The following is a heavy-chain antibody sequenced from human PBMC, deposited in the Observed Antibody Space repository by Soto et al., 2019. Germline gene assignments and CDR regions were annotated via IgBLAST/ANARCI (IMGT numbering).Heavy chain of an antibody. CDR3: AKSIRGRYYDILTGYYPESYYYYYYGMDV. Sequence: HPGGSLRLSCAASGFTFSSYGMHWVRQAPGKGLEWVAVISYDGSNKYYADSVKGRFTISRDNSKNTLYLQMNSLRAEDTAVYYCAKSIRGRYYDILTGYYPESYYYYYYGMDVWGQGTTVTVSS. CDR1: GFTFSSYG. V-gene: IGHV3-30*18. D-gene: IGHD3-9*01. J-gene: IGHJ6*02. CDR2: ISYDGSNK.